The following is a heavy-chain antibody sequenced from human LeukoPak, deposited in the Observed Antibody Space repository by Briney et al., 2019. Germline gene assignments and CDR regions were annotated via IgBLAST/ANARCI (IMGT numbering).Heavy chain of an antibody. D-gene: IGHD2-15*01. CDR2: MYFNSGAT. CDR1: GFSLRYYY. Sequence: ASVKVSCKASGFSLRYYYVQLVRQVPGQGLEWVGWMYFNSGATRYAPKFQGRVTLTGDTSTNTVYMELSGLGSDDTAMYYCARDGSSASRQDWYVFDIWGQEIMVTVSS. J-gene: IGHJ3*02. V-gene: IGHV1-2*02. CDR3: ARDGSSASRQDWYVFDI.